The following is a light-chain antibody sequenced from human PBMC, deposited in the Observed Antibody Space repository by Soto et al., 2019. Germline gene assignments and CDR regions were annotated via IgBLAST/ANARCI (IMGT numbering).Light chain of an antibody. V-gene: IGKV3-20*01. CDR3: QHYGSSLFT. CDR1: QSVSSSY. J-gene: IGKJ3*01. Sequence: EIVLTQSPGTLSLSPGERATLSCRASQSVSSSYLAWYQQKPGQAPRLLIYGASSRATGIPDRFSGSGSGTDFTLTISRLEPEEFAVYYCQHYGSSLFTFGPGTKVDIK. CDR2: GAS.